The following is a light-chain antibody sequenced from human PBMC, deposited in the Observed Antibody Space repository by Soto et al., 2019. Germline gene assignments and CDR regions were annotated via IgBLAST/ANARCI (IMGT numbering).Light chain of an antibody. CDR1: QGIGTY. V-gene: IGKV1-33*01. CDR3: QKCDYLPI. J-gene: IGKJ3*01. Sequence: DIHLTQSPSSLSASVGDRVTISCRATQGIGTYLTWYQHKPGKAPKLLIYDASILEAGVPSRFSGSGSGTDFTFTISSLQPEDVATYYCQKCDYLPIFGPGTTVDFK. CDR2: DAS.